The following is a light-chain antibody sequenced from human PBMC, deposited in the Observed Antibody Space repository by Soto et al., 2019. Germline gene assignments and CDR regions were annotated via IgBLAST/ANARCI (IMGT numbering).Light chain of an antibody. CDR3: QHSYITPRYT. CDR1: QSISSH. V-gene: IGKV1-39*01. J-gene: IGKJ2*01. Sequence: DIQITQSPSSLSASVGDRVTITCRASQSISSHLNWYQHKRGRPPRLLIFASYILEGGVPSRFSGSGSDSYFTLAIASLQPEDVATYYCQHSYITPRYTFGQGTKVVI. CDR2: ASY.